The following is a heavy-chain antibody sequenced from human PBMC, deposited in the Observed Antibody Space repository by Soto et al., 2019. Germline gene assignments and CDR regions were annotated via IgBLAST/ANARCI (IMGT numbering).Heavy chain of an antibody. Sequence: PWESLKISCKGSGYSFTSYWIGWVRQMPGKGLEWMGIIYPGDSDTRYSPSFQGQVTISADKSISTAYLQWSSLKASDTAMYYCARLGLVYYYDSSGYRSNWFDPWGQGTLVTVSS. D-gene: IGHD3-22*01. CDR1: GYSFTSYW. CDR3: ARLGLVYYYDSSGYRSNWFDP. CDR2: IYPGDSDT. J-gene: IGHJ5*02. V-gene: IGHV5-51*01.